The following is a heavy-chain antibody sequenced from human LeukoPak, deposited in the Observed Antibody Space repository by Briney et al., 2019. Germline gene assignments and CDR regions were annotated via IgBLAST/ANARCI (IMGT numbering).Heavy chain of an antibody. CDR3: ARARSSYGYGDAFDI. D-gene: IGHD5-18*01. Sequence: GGSLRLSCAASGFTFSTYAMHWVRQAPGKGLEWVAVISHDGSSKYYADSVKGRFTISRDNSKNTLYLQMNSLRAEDTAVYYCARARSSYGYGDAFDIWGQGTMVTVSS. CDR1: GFTFSTYA. J-gene: IGHJ3*02. CDR2: ISHDGSSK. V-gene: IGHV3-30*04.